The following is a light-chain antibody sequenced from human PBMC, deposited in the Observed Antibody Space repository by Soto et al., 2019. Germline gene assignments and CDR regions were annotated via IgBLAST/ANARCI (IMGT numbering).Light chain of an antibody. CDR1: QSISSY. J-gene: IGKJ4*01. CDR2: SAS. Sequence: DIKMTQSPSSLSASVGDRVTITCRASQSISSYLNWYQQKPGKAPQLLIYSASHLQSGVPSRFSGGGYGTDFILTISSLQPEDSAIYFCQQSITAPLTFGGGTKVEIK. CDR3: QQSITAPLT. V-gene: IGKV1-39*01.